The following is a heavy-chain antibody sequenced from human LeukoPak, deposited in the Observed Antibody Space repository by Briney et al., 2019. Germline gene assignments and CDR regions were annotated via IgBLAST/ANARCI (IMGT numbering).Heavy chain of an antibody. V-gene: IGHV3-48*04. CDR3: ARGQGSSGYANFDY. J-gene: IGHJ4*02. D-gene: IGHD5-12*01. Sequence: GGSLRLSCAASGFTVSTYGLSWVRQVPGKGLEWVSYISRSGTIHYADSVKGRFTISRDNAKKSLYLQLSNVRPEDTAMYYCARGQGSSGYANFDYWGQGTLVTVSS. CDR2: ISRSGTI. CDR1: GFTVSTYG.